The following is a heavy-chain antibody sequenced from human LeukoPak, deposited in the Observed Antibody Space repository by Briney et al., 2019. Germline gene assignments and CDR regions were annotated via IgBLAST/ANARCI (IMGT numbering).Heavy chain of an antibody. CDR1: GFPFSSHG. Sequence: RGSLRLSCAASGFPFSSHGMSWVRQAPGKGPEWVSSISSGSSYTFYADSVRGRFTIFRDNSKNTMYLQMNSLRARETAVYYCAKIGVIGHWYYDLWGRGTLFTPYS. CDR3: AKIGVIGHWYYDL. J-gene: IGHJ2*01. V-gene: IGHV3-23*01. D-gene: IGHD3/OR15-3a*01. CDR2: ISSGSSYT.